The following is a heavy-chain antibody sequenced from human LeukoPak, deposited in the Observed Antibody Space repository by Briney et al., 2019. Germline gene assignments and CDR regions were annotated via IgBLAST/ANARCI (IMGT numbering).Heavy chain of an antibody. D-gene: IGHD5-24*01. CDR1: GFTVSSTH. V-gene: IGHV3-53*01. Sequence: PGGSLRLSCEASGFTVSSTHMVWVRQAPGKGLEWVSVTYTGGNSYYAGSVKGRFIISRDNSKNTLYLQMNSLRAEDTAVYYCAKGGDGYNYYFDYWGQETLVTVSS. CDR3: AKGGDGYNYYFDY. CDR2: TYTGGNS. J-gene: IGHJ4*02.